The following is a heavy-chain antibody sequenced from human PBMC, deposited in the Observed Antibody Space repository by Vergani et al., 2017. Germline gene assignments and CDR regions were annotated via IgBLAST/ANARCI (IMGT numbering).Heavy chain of an antibody. D-gene: IGHD3-10*01. V-gene: IGHV2-5*01. Sequence: QITLKESGPTLVKPTQTLTLTCTFSGFPLSTSGVGVGWIRQPPGKALEWLALIYWNDDKRYSPSLKSRLTITKDTSKNQVVLTMTNMDPVDTATYYCARMNYGSGSYYPDYWGQGTLVTVSS. J-gene: IGHJ4*02. CDR1: GFPLSTSGVG. CDR2: IYWNDDK. CDR3: ARMNYGSGSYYPDY.